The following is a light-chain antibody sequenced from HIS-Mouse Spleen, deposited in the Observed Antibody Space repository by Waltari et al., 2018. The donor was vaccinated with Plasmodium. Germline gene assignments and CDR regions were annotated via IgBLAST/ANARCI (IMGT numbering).Light chain of an antibody. Sequence: QSALTQPPSAARSPGQPVTISCTGTSSDVRGYNYVSWYQQHPGKAPKLMIYEVSKRPSGVPDRFSGSKSGNTASLTVSGLQAEDEADYYCSSYAGSNNLVFGGGTKLTVL. CDR2: EVS. V-gene: IGLV2-8*01. CDR3: SSYAGSNNLV. J-gene: IGLJ2*01. CDR1: SSDVRGYNY.